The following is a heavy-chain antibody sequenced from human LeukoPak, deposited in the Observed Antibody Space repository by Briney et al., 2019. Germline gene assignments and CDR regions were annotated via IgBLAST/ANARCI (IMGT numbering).Heavy chain of an antibody. V-gene: IGHV4-59*01. CDR2: ICYSGGT. CDR3: ARDRSEDAFDI. J-gene: IGHJ3*02. CDR1: GGFISSYY. Sequence: SETLSPTCTVPGGFISSYYWSWIRQPPGKGLEWIGYICYSGGTNYNPSLKSRVTISLDTSKNQFSLKLHSVTAADTAVYYCARDRSEDAFDIWGQGTMVTVSS.